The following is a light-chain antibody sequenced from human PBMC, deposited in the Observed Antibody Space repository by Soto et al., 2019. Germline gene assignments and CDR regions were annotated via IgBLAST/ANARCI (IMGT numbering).Light chain of an antibody. J-gene: IGKJ1*01. Sequence: EIVLTQSPGTVSLSPGERATLSCRASQSVSSSYLAWYQQKPGEAPRLLIYGASSRATGIPDRFSGSGSGTDFTLTISRLEPEDFAGYYCKHYCIWFGQGTKVEIK. CDR3: KHYCIW. CDR2: GAS. V-gene: IGKV3-20*01. CDR1: QSVSSSY.